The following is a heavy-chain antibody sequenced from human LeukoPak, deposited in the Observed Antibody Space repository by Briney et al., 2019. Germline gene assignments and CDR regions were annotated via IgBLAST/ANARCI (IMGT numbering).Heavy chain of an antibody. V-gene: IGHV4-59*08. CDR1: GGSISSYY. J-gene: IGHJ5*02. CDR3: ARNYYDFWSGYYGPWFDP. CDR2: ISYSGST. Sequence: PSETLSLTCTVSGGSISSYYWNWIRQPPGKGLEWIGYISYSGSTNYNPSLKSRVTISVDTSKNQFSLNLSSVTAADTAVYYCARNYYDFWSGYYGPWFDPWGQGTLVTVSS. D-gene: IGHD3-3*01.